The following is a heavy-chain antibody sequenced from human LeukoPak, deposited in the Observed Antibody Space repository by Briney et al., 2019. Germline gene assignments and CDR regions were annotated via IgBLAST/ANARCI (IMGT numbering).Heavy chain of an antibody. CDR2: IYHSGST. D-gene: IGHD1-26*01. J-gene: IGHJ6*04. V-gene: IGHV4-4*02. CDR1: GGSISSSNW. Sequence: SETLSLTCAVSGGSISSSNWWSWVRQPPGKGLEWIGEIYHSGSTNYNPSLKSRVTISVDKSKNQFSLKLSSVTAADTAVYYCAGPTVGYYYGMDVWGKGTTVTASS. CDR3: AGPTVGYYYGMDV.